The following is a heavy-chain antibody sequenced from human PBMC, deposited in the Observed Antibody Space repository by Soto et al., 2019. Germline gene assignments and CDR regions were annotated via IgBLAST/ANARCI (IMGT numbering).Heavy chain of an antibody. CDR3: VRMNRDYYYYGMDV. CDR2: IDQNGIT. CDR1: GGSISSSKW. V-gene: IGHV4-4*02. Sequence: PSENLSLTCDVSGGSISSSKWWTWVRQPPGKGLEWIGKIDQNGITNYNPSLESRVTISKDKSTNQLFLNLTSVTAADTAMYYCVRMNRDYYYYGMDVWGQGTTVTVSS. J-gene: IGHJ6*02.